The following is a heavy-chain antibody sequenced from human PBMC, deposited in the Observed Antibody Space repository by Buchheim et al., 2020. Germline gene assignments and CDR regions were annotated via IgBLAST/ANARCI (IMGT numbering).Heavy chain of an antibody. CDR3: ARGIQFYYYGMDV. Sequence: EVQLVESGGGLVQPGGSLRLSCAASGFIFSSYELNWVRQAPGKGLEWVSSISTSGSAISYADSVKGRFTISRDNAKNSLFLQMNSLRAEDTAVYYCARGIQFYYYGMDVWGQGTT. CDR2: ISTSGSAI. V-gene: IGHV3-48*03. D-gene: IGHD5-18*01. J-gene: IGHJ6*02. CDR1: GFIFSSYE.